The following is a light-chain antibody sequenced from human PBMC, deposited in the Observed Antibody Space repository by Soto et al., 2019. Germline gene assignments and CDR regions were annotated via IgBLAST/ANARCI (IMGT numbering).Light chain of an antibody. CDR2: GAS. V-gene: IGKV3D-20*02. CDR3: QQRSNWPSIT. Sequence: EIVLTQSPGTLSLSPGERATLSCRASQSVSNNYLAWYQQKPGQAPRLLIYGASNRATGIPDRFSGSGFGTDFTLTISSLEAEDSAVYYCQQRSNWPSITFGQGTRLEI. J-gene: IGKJ5*01. CDR1: QSVSNNY.